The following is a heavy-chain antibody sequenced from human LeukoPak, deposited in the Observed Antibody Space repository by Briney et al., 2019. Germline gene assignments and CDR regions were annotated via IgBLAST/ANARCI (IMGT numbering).Heavy chain of an antibody. V-gene: IGHV4-34*01. D-gene: IGHD3-3*01. Sequence: SETLSLTCAVYGGSFSGYYWSWIRQPPGKGLEWIGEINHSGSTNYNPSLKSRVTISVDTSKNQFSLKLSSVTAADTAVYYCASLSLRFLEWLSDPADDYWGQGTLVTVSS. CDR3: ASLSLRFLEWLSDPADDY. CDR1: GGSFSGYY. J-gene: IGHJ4*02. CDR2: INHSGST.